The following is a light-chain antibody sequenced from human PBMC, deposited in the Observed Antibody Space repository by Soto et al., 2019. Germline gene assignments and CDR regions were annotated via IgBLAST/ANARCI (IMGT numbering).Light chain of an antibody. CDR1: SSDVGGYNY. CDR3: SSYAGSNSFV. V-gene: IGLV2-8*01. CDR2: EVS. Sequence: QSALTQPPSPSGSPGQSVTISCPGTSSDVGGYNYVSWYQQHPGKAPKLMIYEVSKRPSGVPDRFSGSKSGNTASLTVSGLQAEDEADYYCSSYAGSNSFVFGTGTRSPS. J-gene: IGLJ1*01.